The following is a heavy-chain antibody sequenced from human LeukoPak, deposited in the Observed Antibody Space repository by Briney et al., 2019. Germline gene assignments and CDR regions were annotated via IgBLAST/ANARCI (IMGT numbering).Heavy chain of an antibody. CDR1: GYTFTGYN. Sequence: ASVKVSCTASGYTFTGYNIHLVRQAPGQGLEWMGWINPNSGGTNYAQKFQGRVTMTRDTYISTAYMELSRLRSDDTAVYYCAILDCSSISCYDSWGQGTLVTVCS. CDR3: AILDCSSISCYDS. V-gene: IGHV1-2*02. D-gene: IGHD2-2*01. J-gene: IGHJ5*01. CDR2: INPNSGGT.